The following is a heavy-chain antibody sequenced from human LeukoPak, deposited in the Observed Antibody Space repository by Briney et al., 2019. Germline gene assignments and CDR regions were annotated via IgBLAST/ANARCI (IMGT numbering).Heavy chain of an antibody. CDR2: IYYSGNI. V-gene: IGHV4-59*01. D-gene: IGHD4-17*01. CDR1: GDSISRYY. CDR3: ARGSGSTTVTPFDI. J-gene: IGHJ3*02. Sequence: SETLFLTCTVSGDSISRYYWSWIRQPPGKGLEWIGYIYYSGNINQNPSLKSRVTISVDTSKNQLSLKLSSVTAADTAVYYCARGSGSTTVTPFDIWGQGTMVTVSS.